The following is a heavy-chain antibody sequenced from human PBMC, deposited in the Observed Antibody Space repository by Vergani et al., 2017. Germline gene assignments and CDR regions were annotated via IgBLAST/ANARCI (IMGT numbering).Heavy chain of an antibody. Sequence: QVQLVQSGAEVKKPGASVKVSCKASGYTFTSYDINWVRQATGQGLEWMGWMNPNSGNTGYAQKFQGRVTMTRNTSISTAYMELSSLRSEDTAVYYCARGAVPAARVGRRWFDPWGQGTLVTVSS. CDR1: GYTFTSYD. D-gene: IGHD2-2*01. CDR3: ARGAVPAARVGRRWFDP. J-gene: IGHJ5*02. V-gene: IGHV1-8*01. CDR2: MNPNSGNT.